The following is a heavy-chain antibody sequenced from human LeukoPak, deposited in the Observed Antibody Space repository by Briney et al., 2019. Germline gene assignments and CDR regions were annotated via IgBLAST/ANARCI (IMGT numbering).Heavy chain of an antibody. D-gene: IGHD3-9*01. CDR3: ARDKRILTGYYTFDY. J-gene: IGHJ4*02. CDR2: IIPIFGTA. CDR1: GGTFSSYA. V-gene: IGHV1-69*13. Sequence: GASVKVSCKASGGTFSSYAISWVRQAPGLALEWMGGIIPIFGTANYAQKFQGRVTITADESTSTAYMELSSLRSEDTAVYYCARDKRILTGYYTFDYWGQGTLVTVSS.